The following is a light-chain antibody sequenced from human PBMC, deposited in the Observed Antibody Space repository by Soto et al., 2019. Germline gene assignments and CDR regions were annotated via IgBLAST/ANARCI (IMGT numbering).Light chain of an antibody. Sequence: GESAGVCCRASKSVTNFLAWYQQKPGQAPRLLIYGAFNRATGIPARFSGSGSGTDFTLTISSLDPEDAAIYYCRQRTILPPVPFGQGTRLAI. V-gene: IGKV3-11*01. CDR2: GAF. J-gene: IGKJ5*01. CDR1: KSVTNF. CDR3: RQRTILPPVP.